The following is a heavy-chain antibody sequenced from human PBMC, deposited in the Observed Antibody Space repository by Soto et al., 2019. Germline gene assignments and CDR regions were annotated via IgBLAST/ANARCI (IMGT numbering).Heavy chain of an antibody. CDR3: VTRPGGGGY. J-gene: IGHJ4*02. CDR2: IYSGGYT. D-gene: IGHD3-10*01. V-gene: IGHV3-53*01. Sequence: EVQLVESGGGLIQPGGSLRLSCAVSGFTVSNNYMSWVRQAPGKGLEGVSVIYSGGYTAYGDSVKGRFTISRDNSKNTQFFQMNARRAGGAAVFSWVTRPGGGGYWGQGTLVTVSS. CDR1: GFTVSNNY.